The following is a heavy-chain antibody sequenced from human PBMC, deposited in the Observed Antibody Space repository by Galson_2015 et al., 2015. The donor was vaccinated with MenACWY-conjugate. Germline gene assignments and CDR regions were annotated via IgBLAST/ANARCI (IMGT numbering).Heavy chain of an antibody. J-gene: IGHJ5*02. CDR2: ISYDGSNK. CDR1: GFTFSSYG. D-gene: IGHD1-26*01. CDR3: AKNRWELLRSWFDP. Sequence: SLRLSCAASGFTFSSYGMHWVRQAPGKGLEWVAVISYDGSNKYYADSVKGRYTISRDNSKNTLYLQMNSLRAEDTAVYYCAKNRWELLRSWFDPWGQGTLVTVSS. V-gene: IGHV3-30*18.